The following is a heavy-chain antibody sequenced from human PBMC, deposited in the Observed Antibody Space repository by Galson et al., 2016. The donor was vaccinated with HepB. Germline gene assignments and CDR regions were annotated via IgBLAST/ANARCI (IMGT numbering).Heavy chain of an antibody. J-gene: IGHJ4*02. D-gene: IGHD3-3*01. CDR3: AHMTKSQYGFWSGYANFDY. CDR2: IYWDDDK. V-gene: IGHV2-5*02. CDR1: GFLLSTSGVG. Sequence: PALVKPTQTLTLTCTFSGFLLSTSGVGVGWIRQPPGKALEWLALIYWDDDKRYSPSLKNSVTITRDPSEKQVVLTMTNMDPVDTATYYCAHMTKSQYGFWSGYANFDYWSQGILVTVSS.